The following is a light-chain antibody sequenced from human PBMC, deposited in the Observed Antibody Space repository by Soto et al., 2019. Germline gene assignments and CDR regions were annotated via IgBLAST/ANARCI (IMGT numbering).Light chain of an antibody. V-gene: IGKV1-5*03. CDR3: QHYNSYSEA. Sequence: DLQMPPSPSTLSVSVGESVTITCRASQTISSWLAWYQQKPGKAHKLLIYKASTLKSGVPSRFSGSGSGTEFTLTISSLQPDDFATYYCQHYNSYSEAVGQGTKVDIK. J-gene: IGKJ1*01. CDR1: QTISSW. CDR2: KAS.